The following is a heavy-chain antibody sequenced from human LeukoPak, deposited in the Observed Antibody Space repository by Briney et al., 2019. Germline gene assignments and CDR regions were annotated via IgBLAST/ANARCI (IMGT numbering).Heavy chain of an antibody. CDR1: GGSISSYY. CDR3: ARARTYSGYDY. V-gene: IGHV4-59*01. CDR2: IYYSGST. Sequence: SETLSLTCTVSGGSISSYYWSWIRQPPGKGLEWMGYIYYSGSTNYNPSLKSRVTISVDTSKNQFSLKLTSVTAADTAVYYCARARTYSGYDYWGQGTLVTVSS. D-gene: IGHD5-12*01. J-gene: IGHJ4*02.